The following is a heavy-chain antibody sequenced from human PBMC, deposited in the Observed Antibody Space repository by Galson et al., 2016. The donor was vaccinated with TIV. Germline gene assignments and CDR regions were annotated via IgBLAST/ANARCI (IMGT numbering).Heavy chain of an antibody. Sequence: SLRLSCAASRVPFNGYSMHWVRQPPGRGLEWVSVIKHDGSEQFYADSVKGRFTVSRDNSKRMLHLHMNSLRHEDTALYYCATIAYGYSYGNGLDYWGQGTLVTASS. J-gene: IGHJ4*02. CDR1: RVPFNGYS. V-gene: IGHV3-30*03. CDR3: ATIAYGYSYGNGLDY. D-gene: IGHD5-12*01. CDR2: IKHDGSEQ.